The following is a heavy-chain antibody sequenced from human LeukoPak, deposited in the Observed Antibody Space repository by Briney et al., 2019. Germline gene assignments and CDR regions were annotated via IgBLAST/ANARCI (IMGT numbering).Heavy chain of an antibody. J-gene: IGHJ6*02. V-gene: IGHV4-34*01. CDR3: ARINPCSSTSRQSIFRYYYYGMDV. Sequence: SETLSLTCAVYGGSFSGYYWSWIRQPPGKGLEWIGEINHSGSTNYNPSLKSRVTISVDTSKNQFSLKLSSVTAADTAVYYCARINPCSSTSRQSIFRYYYYGMDVWGQGTTVTVSS. D-gene: IGHD2-2*01. CDR1: GGSFSGYY. CDR2: INHSGST.